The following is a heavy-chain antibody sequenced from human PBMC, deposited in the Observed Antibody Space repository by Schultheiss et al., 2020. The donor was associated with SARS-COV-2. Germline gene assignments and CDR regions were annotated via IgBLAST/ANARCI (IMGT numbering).Heavy chain of an antibody. CDR2: ISGSGGSI. CDR1: GFTFSSYA. V-gene: IGHV3-23*01. J-gene: IGHJ4*02. Sequence: GGSLRLSCAASGFTFSSYAMSWVRQAPGKGLEWVSAISGSGGSIYYADSVKGRFTISRDNAKNSLYLQMNSLRAEDTAVYYCARDPIRGSPDYFDYWGQGTLVTVSS. D-gene: IGHD1-26*01. CDR3: ARDPIRGSPDYFDY.